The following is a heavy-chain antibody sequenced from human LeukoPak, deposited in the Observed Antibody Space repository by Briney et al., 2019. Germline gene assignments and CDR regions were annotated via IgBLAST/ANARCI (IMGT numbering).Heavy chain of an antibody. D-gene: IGHD3-10*01. J-gene: IGHJ5*01. CDR1: GGSIRGSRGY. CDR2: LYYDGST. V-gene: IGHV4-39*07. Sequence: PSETLSLTCSVSGGSIRGSRGYWGWIRQSPGEGLEWIGTLYYDGSTYYNPSLKSRVTISVDTSKNQFSLNLSSVTAADTAVYYCTRDRQLEWFYSWGQGTLVTVSS. CDR3: TRDRQLEWFYS.